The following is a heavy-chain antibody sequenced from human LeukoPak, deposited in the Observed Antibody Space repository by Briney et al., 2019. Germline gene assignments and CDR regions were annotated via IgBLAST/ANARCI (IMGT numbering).Heavy chain of an antibody. J-gene: IGHJ5*02. CDR3: APRGDIEHSYGYGKWFDP. D-gene: IGHD5-18*01. Sequence: SEALSLTCAVYGGSFSGYYWSWIRQPPGKGLEWIGEINHSGSTNYNASLKSRVTISVDTSKNQFSLRLSSVTAADTAVYYCAPRGDIEHSYGYGKWFDPWGQGTRGTVSS. CDR1: GGSFSGYY. V-gene: IGHV4-34*01. CDR2: INHSGST.